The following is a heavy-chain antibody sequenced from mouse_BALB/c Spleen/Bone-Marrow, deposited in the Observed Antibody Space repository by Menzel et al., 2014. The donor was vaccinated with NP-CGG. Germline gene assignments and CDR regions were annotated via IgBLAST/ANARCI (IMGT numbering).Heavy chain of an antibody. D-gene: IGHD2-3*01. V-gene: IGHV1-69*02. Sequence: QVQLQQSGAELVKPGAPVKLSCKASGYTFTSYWMNWVKPRPGRGLEWIGRIDPSDSETHYNQKFKDKATLTVDKSSSTAYIQLSSLTSEDSAVYYCARSHGYYPYWYFDVWGAGTTVTVSS. CDR3: ARSHGYYPYWYFDV. CDR1: GYTFTSYW. CDR2: IDPSDSET. J-gene: IGHJ1*01.